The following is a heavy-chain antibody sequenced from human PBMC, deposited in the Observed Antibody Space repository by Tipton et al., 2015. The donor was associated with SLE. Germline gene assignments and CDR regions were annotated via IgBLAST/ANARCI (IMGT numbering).Heavy chain of an antibody. CDR2: ISAYNGNT. V-gene: IGHV1-18*01. CDR3: ARAGPTITAWNGMDV. J-gene: IGHJ6*02. D-gene: IGHD4-11*01. Sequence: QLVQSGAEVKKPGASVKVSCKTSGYTFTNYGISWMRQAPGQGLEWMGWISAYNGNTNYAQKLQGRVTLTTDTSTSTAYMELRSLRSDDTAGYYCARAGPTITAWNGMDVWGQGTTVTVSS. CDR1: GYTFTNYG.